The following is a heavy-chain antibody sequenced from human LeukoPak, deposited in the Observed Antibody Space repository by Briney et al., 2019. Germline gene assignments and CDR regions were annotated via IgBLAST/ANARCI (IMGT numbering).Heavy chain of an antibody. CDR2: NTSSSSYI. V-gene: IGHV3-21*01. Sequence: NTGGSLRLSCAVSGSTFSRFSLNWVRQSPGKGLEWFSSNTSSSSYIYYADSVQDRFTISRDNANKILYLQMNSLMAGDTAVYYCAKPDTETDIVVVVAAPLPFDYWGQGTLVTVSS. D-gene: IGHD2-15*01. J-gene: IGHJ4*02. CDR3: AKPDTETDIVVVVAAPLPFDY. CDR1: GSTFSRFS.